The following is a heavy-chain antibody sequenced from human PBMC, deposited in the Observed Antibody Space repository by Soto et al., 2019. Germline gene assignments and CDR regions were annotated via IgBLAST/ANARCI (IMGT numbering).Heavy chain of an antibody. V-gene: IGHV4-61*01. CDR2: IYYSGTT. Sequence: QVQLQESGPGLVKPSETLSLTCTVSGDSVNSATYYWSWIRQPPGKGLEWIGYIYYSGTTKYNPSLKSRVTISVDTSKNQFSLNLSCVTAADTAIYYCARAKTTMIVLENFWGQGTLVSVSS. D-gene: IGHD3-22*01. J-gene: IGHJ4*02. CDR1: GDSVNSATYY. CDR3: ARAKTTMIVLENF.